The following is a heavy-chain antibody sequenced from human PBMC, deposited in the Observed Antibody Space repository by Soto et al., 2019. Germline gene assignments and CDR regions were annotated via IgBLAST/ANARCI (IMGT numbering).Heavy chain of an antibody. CDR1: GGSISSSNW. CDR2: SYHSGST. D-gene: IGHD2-15*01. CDR3: ARINVVVAATSPFLYYYMDV. Sequence: PSETLSLTCAVSGGSISSSNWWSWVRQPPGKGLEWIGESYHSGSTNYNPSLKSRVTISVDKSKNQFSLKLSSVTAADTAVYYCARINVVVAATSPFLYYYMDVWGKGTTVTVSS. J-gene: IGHJ6*03. V-gene: IGHV4-4*02.